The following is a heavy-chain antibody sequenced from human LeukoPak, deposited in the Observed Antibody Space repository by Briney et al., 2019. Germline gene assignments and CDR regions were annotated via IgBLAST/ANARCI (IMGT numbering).Heavy chain of an antibody. D-gene: IGHD5-12*01. CDR2: ISAYNGNT. CDR3: ARDSPRLRLIVATIPFDI. V-gene: IGHV1-18*01. J-gene: IGHJ3*02. CDR1: GYTFTSYG. Sequence: ASVKVSCKASGYTFTSYGISWVRQAPGQGLEWMGWISAYNGNTNYAQKLQGRVTMTTDTSTSTAYMELRSLRSDDTAVYYCARDSPRLRLIVATIPFDIWGQGTMVTVSS.